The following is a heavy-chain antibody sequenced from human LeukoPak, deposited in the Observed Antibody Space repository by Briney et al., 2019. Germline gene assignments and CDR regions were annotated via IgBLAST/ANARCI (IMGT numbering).Heavy chain of an antibody. Sequence: SVKVSCKASGGTFSSYAISWVRQAPGQGLEWMGGIIPIFGTANYAQKFQGRVTITWDESTSTAYIELSRLRSGDTAVYCFANPPSLRGSYMDVWGKGTTVTVSS. V-gene: IGHV1-69*13. CDR2: IIPIFGTA. CDR3: ANPPSLRGSYMDV. CDR1: GGTFSSYA. J-gene: IGHJ6*03.